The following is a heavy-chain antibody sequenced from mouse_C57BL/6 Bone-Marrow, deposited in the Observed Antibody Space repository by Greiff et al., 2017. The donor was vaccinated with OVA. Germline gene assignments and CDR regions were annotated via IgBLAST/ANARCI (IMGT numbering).Heavy chain of an antibody. D-gene: IGHD6-1*01. CDR1: GYTFTSYG. Sequence: QVQLQQSGAELARPGASVKLSCKASGYTFTSYGISWVKQRTGQGLEWIGEIYPRSGNTYYNEKFKGKATLTADKSSSTAYMELRGLTSEDSAVYFCAILGCLYYFDYWGQGTTLAVSS. CDR3: AILGCLYYFDY. V-gene: IGHV1-81*01. J-gene: IGHJ2*01. CDR2: IYPRSGNT.